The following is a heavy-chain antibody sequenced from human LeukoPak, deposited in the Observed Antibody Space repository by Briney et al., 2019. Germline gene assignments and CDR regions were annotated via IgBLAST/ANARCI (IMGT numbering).Heavy chain of an antibody. V-gene: IGHV4-59*01. Sequence: SETLSLTCTVSGGSISSYYWSWIRQPPGKGLEWIGYIYYSGSTNYNPSLKSRVTISVDTSKNQFSLKLSSVTAADTAVYYCARGRTSRSGSYPYCYYYMDVWGKGTTVTISS. J-gene: IGHJ6*03. D-gene: IGHD3-10*01. CDR1: GGSISSYY. CDR3: ARGRTSRSGSYPYCYYYMDV. CDR2: IYYSGST.